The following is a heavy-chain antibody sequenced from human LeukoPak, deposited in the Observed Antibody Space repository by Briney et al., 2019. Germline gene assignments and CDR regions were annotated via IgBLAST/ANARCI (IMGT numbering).Heavy chain of an antibody. CDR1: GFTFSSYS. CDR3: ARDNGMITFGGVIVNAFDI. J-gene: IGHJ3*02. Sequence: GSLRLSCAASGFTFSSYSMNWVRQAPGKGLEWVSSISSSSSYIYYADSVKGRFTISRDNAKNSLYLQMNSLRAEDTAVYYCARDNGMITFGGVIVNAFDIWGQGTMVTVSS. CDR2: ISSSSSYI. D-gene: IGHD3-16*02. V-gene: IGHV3-21*01.